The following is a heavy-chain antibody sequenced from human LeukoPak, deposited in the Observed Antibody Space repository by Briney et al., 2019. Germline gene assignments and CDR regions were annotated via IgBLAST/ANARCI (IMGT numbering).Heavy chain of an antibody. CDR1: GFTVSSNY. CDR2: IYSGGST. V-gene: IGHV3-66*01. CDR3: ARGAPYSSSGRDWFDP. D-gene: IGHD6-13*01. J-gene: IGHJ5*02. Sequence: GGSLRLSCAASGFTVSSNYMSWVRQAPGKGLEWVSVIYSGGSTYYADSVKGRFTISRDNSKNTLYLQMNSLRAEDTAVYYCARGAPYSSSGRDWFDPWGQGTLVTVSS.